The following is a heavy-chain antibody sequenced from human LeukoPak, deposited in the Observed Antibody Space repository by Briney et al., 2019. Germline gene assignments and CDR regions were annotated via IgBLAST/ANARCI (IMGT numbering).Heavy chain of an antibody. CDR1: GGTFSSYT. J-gene: IGHJ6*04. CDR3: ASYYGSGSYHRDYYYGMDV. V-gene: IGHV1-69*02. D-gene: IGHD3-10*01. Sequence: SVKVSCKASGGTFSSYTISWVRQAPGQGLEWMGRIIPILGIANYAQKFQGRVTITADKSTSTAYMELSSLRSEDTAVYYCASYYGSGSYHRDYYYGMDVWGKGTTVTVSS. CDR2: IIPILGIA.